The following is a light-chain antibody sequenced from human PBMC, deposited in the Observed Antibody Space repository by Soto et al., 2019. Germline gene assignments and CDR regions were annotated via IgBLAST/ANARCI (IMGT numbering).Light chain of an antibody. CDR2: DVS. Sequence: QSALTQPASVSGSPGQSITISCTGTSSDVGGYNYVSWYQHHPGKAPKLMIYDVSNRPSGVSNRFSASKSGNTASLVISGLQAEDEADYYCSSYTSSSTRGVFGTGTKVTVL. V-gene: IGLV2-14*03. J-gene: IGLJ1*01. CDR3: SSYTSSSTRGV. CDR1: SSDVGGYNY.